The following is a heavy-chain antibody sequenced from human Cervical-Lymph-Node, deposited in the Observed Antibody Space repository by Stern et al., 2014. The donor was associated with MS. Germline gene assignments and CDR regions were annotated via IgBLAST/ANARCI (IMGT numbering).Heavy chain of an antibody. Sequence: VPLVESGAEVKKPGASVKVSCKASGYSFTGYYMHWVRQAPGQGLEWMGWINPNSGETKYAQKFQGRVTMTRGTSGSTADLDLSSLTSDDTAVYYCARDEGTVTSPDIWGQGTMVTVSS. D-gene: IGHD4-17*01. J-gene: IGHJ3*02. CDR2: INPNSGET. CDR1: GYSFTGYY. CDR3: ARDEGTVTSPDI. V-gene: IGHV1-2*02.